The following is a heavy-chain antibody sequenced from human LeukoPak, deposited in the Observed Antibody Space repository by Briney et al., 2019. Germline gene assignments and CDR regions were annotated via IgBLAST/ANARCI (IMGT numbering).Heavy chain of an antibody. Sequence: GGSLRLSCAASGFIFTNYAMSWVRQAPGKGLEWVSTISQGGETPYYADSVKGRFTISRDNFKNTLYLQISSLSAEDTAVYYCAKLVIPSHSKYFDPWGQGTLVTVSS. CDR2: ISQGGETP. V-gene: IGHV3-23*01. CDR1: GFIFTNYA. D-gene: IGHD4-11*01. J-gene: IGHJ5*02. CDR3: AKLVIPSHSKYFDP.